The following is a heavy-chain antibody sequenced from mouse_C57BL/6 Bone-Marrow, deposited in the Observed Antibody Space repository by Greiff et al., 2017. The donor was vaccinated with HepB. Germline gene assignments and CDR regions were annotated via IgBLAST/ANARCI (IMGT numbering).Heavy chain of an antibody. CDR3: AREYYYYGSSYYWYFDV. J-gene: IGHJ1*03. Sequence: QVQLQQPGAELVRPGSSVKLSCKASGYTFTSYWMHWVKQRPIQGLEWIGNIDPSDSETHYNQKFKDKATLTVDKSSSTAYMQLSSLTSEDSAVYYCAREYYYYGSSYYWYFDVWGTGTTVTVSS. V-gene: IGHV1-52*01. CDR2: IDPSDSET. CDR1: GYTFTSYW. D-gene: IGHD1-1*01.